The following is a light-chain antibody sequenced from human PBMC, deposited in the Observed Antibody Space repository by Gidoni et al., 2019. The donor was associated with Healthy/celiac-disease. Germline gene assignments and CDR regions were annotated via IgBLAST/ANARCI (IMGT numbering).Light chain of an antibody. CDR2: DAS. J-gene: IGKJ5*01. V-gene: IGKV1-13*02. CDR3: QQFNSYPFIT. CDR1: QGIISA. Sequence: AIQLTQSPSSLSASVGDSVTITCRASQGIISALAWYQQKPGKAPKLLIYDASSLESGVPSRCSGSGYGTDFTLTISSLQPEDFATYYCQQFNSYPFITFGQGTRLEIK.